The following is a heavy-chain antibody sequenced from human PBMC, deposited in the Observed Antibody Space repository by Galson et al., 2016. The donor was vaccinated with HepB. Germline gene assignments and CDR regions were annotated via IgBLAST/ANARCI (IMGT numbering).Heavy chain of an antibody. V-gene: IGHV3-23*01. CDR2: LSASGATT. CDR3: AKVPYNSAWYAGFDD. D-gene: IGHD6-19*01. CDR1: TFTFGTYA. Sequence: ALRLSCAASTFTFGTYAMSWVRLAPGKGLEWVSLLSASGATTHYADSVKGRFTVSRDISKTTLYLQMNSLRAEDTALYYCAKVPYNSAWYAGFDDWGLGTLVTVSS. J-gene: IGHJ4*02.